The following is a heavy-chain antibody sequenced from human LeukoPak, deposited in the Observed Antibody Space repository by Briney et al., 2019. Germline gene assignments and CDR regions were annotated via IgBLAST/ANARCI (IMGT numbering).Heavy chain of an antibody. Sequence: RTGGSLRLSCAASGFTFSSYSMNWVRQAPGKGLEWVSSISSSSSFIYYADSVKGRFTISRDNAKNSLYLQMNSLRAEDTAVYYCAKDATSGYTSGWYPNPDAFDIWGQETMVTVSS. V-gene: IGHV3-21*01. CDR1: GFTFSSYS. CDR3: AKDATSGYTSGWYPNPDAFDI. CDR2: ISSSSSFI. D-gene: IGHD6-19*01. J-gene: IGHJ3*02.